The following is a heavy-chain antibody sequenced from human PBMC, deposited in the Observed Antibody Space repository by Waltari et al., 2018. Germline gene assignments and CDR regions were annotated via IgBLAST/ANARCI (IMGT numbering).Heavy chain of an antibody. J-gene: IGHJ4*02. CDR2: VRGRGRT. D-gene: IGHD2-15*01. V-gene: IGHV4-4*02. CDR1: GDSMNFW. CDR3: ARDRGRGLYLDT. Sequence: QLQLQESGPGLVKPSGIMYLICAVSGDSMNFWWSWVRQPPGKGLEWIGQVRGRGRTNYNPSFAGRVTISLDTSPHQFALKLTSATAADTALYYCARDRGRGLYLDTWGQGILVTVSP.